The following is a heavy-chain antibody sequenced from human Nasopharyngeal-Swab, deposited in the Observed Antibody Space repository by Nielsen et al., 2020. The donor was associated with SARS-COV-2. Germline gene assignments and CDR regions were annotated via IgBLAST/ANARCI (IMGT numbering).Heavy chain of an antibody. Sequence: ASVKVSCKASGYTFTSSDINWVRQATGQRLEWMGWMNPNSGNAGYAQKFQGRVTMTEDTSADTAYMELSSLTSEDTVVYYCTTVAGSYGRFDYWGQGTLVTVSS. V-gene: IGHV1-8*01. J-gene: IGHJ4*02. CDR2: MNPNSGNA. CDR3: TTVAGSYGRFDY. CDR1: GYTFTSSD. D-gene: IGHD1-26*01.